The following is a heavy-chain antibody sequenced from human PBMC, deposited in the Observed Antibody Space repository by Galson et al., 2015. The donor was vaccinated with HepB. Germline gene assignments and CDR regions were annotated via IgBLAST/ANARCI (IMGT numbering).Heavy chain of an antibody. CDR2: IKSETYGG. D-gene: IGHD6-19*01. CDR1: GFTFSNTW. J-gene: IGHJ4*02. CDR3: TSSGGWYRDFDY. Sequence: SLRLSCAASGFTFSNTWMSWVRQAPGKGLEWVGRIKSETYGGSRDDSKNMLYLQMNGLKTEDTAVYYRTSSGGWYRDFDYWGQGTLVTVSS. V-gene: IGHV3-15*01.